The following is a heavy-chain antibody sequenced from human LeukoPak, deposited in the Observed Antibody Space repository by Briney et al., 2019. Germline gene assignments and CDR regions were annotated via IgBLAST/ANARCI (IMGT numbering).Heavy chain of an antibody. CDR1: GFTFTSYA. V-gene: IGHV3-23*01. J-gene: IGHJ2*01. D-gene: IGHD1-1*01. Sequence: GGSLRLSCGASGFTFTSYAMSWIRQAPGKGLEWVSAISGGGENTYYGDSVKGRFTISRDNSKNTLYLQMNSLRAEDTAAYYCAKPRAMTTGVGRYFDLWGRGTLVTVSS. CDR2: ISGGGENT. CDR3: AKPRAMTTGVGRYFDL.